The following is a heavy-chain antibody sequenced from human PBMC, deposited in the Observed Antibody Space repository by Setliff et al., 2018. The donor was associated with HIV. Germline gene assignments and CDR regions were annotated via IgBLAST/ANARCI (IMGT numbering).Heavy chain of an antibody. D-gene: IGHD3-10*01. J-gene: IGHJ4*02. Sequence: PSETLSLTCSVSGGSISYYHWSWIRQPAGKGLEWIGRIYYTGFTDYDPSPKSRLTMSVDTSKNQFSLKLSSVTAADTAVYFCARSIYGSGSYPLDYWGQGILVTVSS. V-gene: IGHV4-4*07. CDR3: ARSIYGSGSYPLDY. CDR2: IYYTGFT. CDR1: GGSISYYH.